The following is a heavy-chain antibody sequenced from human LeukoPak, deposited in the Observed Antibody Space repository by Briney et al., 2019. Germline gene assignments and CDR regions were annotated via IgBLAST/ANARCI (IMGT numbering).Heavy chain of an antibody. CDR1: GGSISSSSYY. Sequence: PSETLSLTCTVSGGSISSSSYYWGWIRQPPGKGLEWIGSIYYSGSTYYNPSLKSRVTISVDTSKNQFSLKLSSVTAADTAVYYCARGRSGVRPHYWGQGTLVTVSS. CDR3: ARGRSGVRPHY. J-gene: IGHJ4*02. D-gene: IGHD3-3*01. CDR2: IYYSGST. V-gene: IGHV4-39*07.